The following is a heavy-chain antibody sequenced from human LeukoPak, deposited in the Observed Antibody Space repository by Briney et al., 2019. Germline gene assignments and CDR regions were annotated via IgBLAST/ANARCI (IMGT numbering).Heavy chain of an antibody. J-gene: IGHJ4*02. CDR2: IYYSGST. D-gene: IGHD3-16*02. V-gene: IGHV4-59*01. Sequence: KTSETLSLTCTVAGGSISSYYWSWIRQPPGKGLEWGGYIYYSGSTNYNPSLKSRVTISVDTSKDQFSLKLSSVTAADTAVYYCARDDYVWGSYHRFDYWGQGILVPVSS. CDR1: GGSISSYY. CDR3: ARDDYVWGSYHRFDY.